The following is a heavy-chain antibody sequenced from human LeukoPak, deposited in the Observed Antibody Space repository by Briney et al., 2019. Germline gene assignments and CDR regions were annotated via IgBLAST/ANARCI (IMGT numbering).Heavy chain of an antibody. CDR1: GFTFSSYA. CDR3: AKAPRFGDHAAEYFYYYMDV. V-gene: IGHV3-23*01. D-gene: IGHD3-16*01. Sequence: GGSLRLSCAASGFTFSSYAMSWVRQAPGKGLEWVSSIPRNGGSTYYADSVKGRFTISRDNSKNTLYVQMNSLRVDDTAVYYCAKAPRFGDHAAEYFYYYMDVWGKGTTVTVSS. CDR2: IPRNGGST. J-gene: IGHJ6*03.